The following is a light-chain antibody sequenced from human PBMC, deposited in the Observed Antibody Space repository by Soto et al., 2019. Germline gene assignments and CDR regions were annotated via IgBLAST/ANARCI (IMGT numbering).Light chain of an antibody. CDR1: SSDVGGYNY. CDR3: SSYTSSTTLLV. CDR2: DVS. V-gene: IGLV2-14*01. Sequence: QSALTQPASVSRSPGQSITISCTGTSSDVGGYNYVSWYQQHPGKAPKLMIYDVSSRPSGVSNRFSGSKSDNTASLTISGLQAEDEADYYCSSYTSSTTLLVFGTGTKLTVL. J-gene: IGLJ1*01.